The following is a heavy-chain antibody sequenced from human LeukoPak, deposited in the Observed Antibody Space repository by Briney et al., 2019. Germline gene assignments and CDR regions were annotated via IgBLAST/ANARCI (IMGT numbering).Heavy chain of an antibody. V-gene: IGHV3-74*01. CDR3: AKGDYYDSSGYYYESGFVDY. D-gene: IGHD3-22*01. CDR1: GFTFSSYW. CDR2: INSDGSST. Sequence: GGSLRLSCAASGFTFSSYWMHWVRQAPGKGLVWVSRINSDGSSTSYADSVKGRFTISRDNSKNTLYLQMNSLRAEDTAVYYCAKGDYYDSSGYYYESGFVDYWGQGTLVTVSS. J-gene: IGHJ4*02.